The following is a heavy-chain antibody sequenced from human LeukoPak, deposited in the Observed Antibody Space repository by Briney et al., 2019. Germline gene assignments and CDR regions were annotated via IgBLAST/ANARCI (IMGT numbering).Heavy chain of an antibody. Sequence: PSQTLSLTCTVSDGSINSYYWSWIRQPPGKGLDWIGYIYYSGSTNYNPSLKSRVTISVDTSKNQFSLKLNSVTAADTAVYYCARRKNYYDSSGYYYNAFDIWGQGTMVTVSS. CDR1: DGSINSYY. V-gene: IGHV4-59*08. CDR3: ARRKNYYDSSGYYYNAFDI. J-gene: IGHJ3*02. D-gene: IGHD3-22*01. CDR2: IYYSGST.